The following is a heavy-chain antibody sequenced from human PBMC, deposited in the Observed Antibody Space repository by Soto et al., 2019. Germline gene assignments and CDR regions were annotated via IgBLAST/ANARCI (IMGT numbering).Heavy chain of an antibody. CDR1: GFTFSNAW. J-gene: IGHJ6*02. D-gene: IGHD6-13*01. CDR3: TAYSSSWFTSGDYYYGMDV. Sequence: GGSLRLSCAASGFTFSNAWMNWVRQAPGKGLEWVGRIKSKTDGGTTDYAAPVKGRFTISRDDSKNTLYLQMNSLKTEDTAVYYCTAYSSSWFTSGDYYYGMDVWGQGTTVTVSS. CDR2: IKSKTDGGTT. V-gene: IGHV3-15*07.